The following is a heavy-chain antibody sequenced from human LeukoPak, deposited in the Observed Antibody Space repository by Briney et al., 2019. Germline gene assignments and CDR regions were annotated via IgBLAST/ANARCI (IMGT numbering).Heavy chain of an antibody. CDR1: GFTFSNYA. D-gene: IGHD3-22*01. CDR3: AKDRHYYDSSGYYGLGY. Sequence: PGGSLRLSCAASGFTFSNYAMSWVRQAPGKGLEWVSAISGSGGSTYYADSVKGRFTISRDNSKNTLYLQMNSLRAEDTAVYYCAKDRHYYDSSGYYGLGYWGQGTLVTVSS. V-gene: IGHV3-23*01. J-gene: IGHJ4*02. CDR2: ISGSGGST.